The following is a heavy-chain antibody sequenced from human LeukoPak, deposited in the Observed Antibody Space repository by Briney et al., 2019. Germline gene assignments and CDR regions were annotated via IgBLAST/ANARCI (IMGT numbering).Heavy chain of an antibody. J-gene: IGHJ5*02. V-gene: IGHV4-34*01. D-gene: IGHD3-10*01. Sequence: SETLSLTCAVYGGSFSGYYWSWIRQPPGKGLEWIGEINHSGSTNYNPSLKSRVTISVDTSKNQFSLKLSSVTAADTAVYYCARTPRPYYYGSGGFDPWGQGTLVTVSS. CDR3: ARTPRPYYYGSGGFDP. CDR2: INHSGST. CDR1: GGSFSGYY.